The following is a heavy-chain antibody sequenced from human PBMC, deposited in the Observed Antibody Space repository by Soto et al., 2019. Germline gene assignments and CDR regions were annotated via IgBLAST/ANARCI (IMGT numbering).Heavy chain of an antibody. V-gene: IGHV1-69*18. D-gene: IGHD3-10*02. CDR3: ARDPLSSFAMDV. Sequence: QVQLVQSGAEVTKPGSSVKVSCKASGDTFSSYAISWVRQAPGKGLEWMGRIIPTFGRTNYAQKLQGRLSISADDSTSTAYMELTSLESEDTAVYYCARDPLSSFAMDVWGQGTTVTVSS. CDR1: GDTFSSYA. CDR2: IIPTFGRT. J-gene: IGHJ6*02.